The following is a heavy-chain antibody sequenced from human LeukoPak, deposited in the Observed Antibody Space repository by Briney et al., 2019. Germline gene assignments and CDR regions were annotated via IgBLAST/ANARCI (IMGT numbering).Heavy chain of an antibody. CDR1: GSTFRNSW. CDR3: ARALGSSSDF. Sequence: PGGSLRLSCAASGSTFRNSWMHWVRQAPGKGLVWVSRINDDGSTTNYADSVKGRFTISRDNAKNTLYLQMNSLSGEDTAVYYCARALGSSSDFWGQGTLVTVSS. V-gene: IGHV3-74*01. J-gene: IGHJ4*02. CDR2: INDDGSTT. D-gene: IGHD1-26*01.